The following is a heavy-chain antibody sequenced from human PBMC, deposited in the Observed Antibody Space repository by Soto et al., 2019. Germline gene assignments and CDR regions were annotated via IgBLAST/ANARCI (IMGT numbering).Heavy chain of an antibody. Sequence: QLQLLESGPGLVKPSGTLSLTCGVSGGSITTSKWRNRLRQPPGKGLAWIGETYDSVPTQYSPSLKDRVTISVDKSKDQVSLRLTSVAAADTAVYFCATTLSRYYSGMDVWGQGAAVVVSS. CDR3: ATTLSRYYSGMDV. V-gene: IGHV4-4*02. J-gene: IGHJ6*01. CDR2: TYDSVPT. CDR1: GGSITTSKW.